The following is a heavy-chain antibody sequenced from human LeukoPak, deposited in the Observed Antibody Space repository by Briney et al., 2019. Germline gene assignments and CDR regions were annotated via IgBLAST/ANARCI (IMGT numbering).Heavy chain of an antibody. Sequence: SETLSLTCTVSGGSISSYYWSWIRQPPGKGLEWIGYIYYSGSTNYNPPLKSRVTISVDTSKTQFSLKLSSVTAAHTAVYYCARHRTRDYYDSSGSDAFDIWGQGTMVTVSS. V-gene: IGHV4-59*08. CDR2: IYYSGST. CDR3: ARHRTRDYYDSSGSDAFDI. D-gene: IGHD3-22*01. CDR1: GGSISSYY. J-gene: IGHJ3*02.